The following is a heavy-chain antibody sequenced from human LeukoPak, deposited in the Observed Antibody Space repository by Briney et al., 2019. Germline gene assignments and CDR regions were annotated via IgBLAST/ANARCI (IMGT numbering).Heavy chain of an antibody. J-gene: IGHJ4*02. CDR1: GYTFTSYY. Sequence: ASVKGSCKASGYTFTSYYMHWVRQAPGQGLEWMGIINPTGGSTTYAQRFQGRVTMTRDTSTSTVYMELRSLRSEDTAVYYCARDRVIAAAGSFDYWGQGTLVTVSS. CDR2: INPTGGST. V-gene: IGHV1-46*01. D-gene: IGHD6-13*01. CDR3: ARDRVIAAAGSFDY.